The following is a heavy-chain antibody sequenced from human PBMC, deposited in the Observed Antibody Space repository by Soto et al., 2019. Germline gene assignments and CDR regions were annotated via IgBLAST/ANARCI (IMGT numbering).Heavy chain of an antibody. Sequence: GGSLRLSCAASGFTFSSYAMSWVRQAPGKGLEWVSAISGSGGSTYYADSVKGRFTISRDNSKNTLYLQMNSLRAEDTAVYYCAKGIAAAGTGVKYYYYYGMDVWGQGTTVTVS. CDR2: ISGSGGST. CDR3: AKGIAAAGTGVKYYYYYGMDV. CDR1: GFTFSSYA. D-gene: IGHD6-13*01. V-gene: IGHV3-23*01. J-gene: IGHJ6*02.